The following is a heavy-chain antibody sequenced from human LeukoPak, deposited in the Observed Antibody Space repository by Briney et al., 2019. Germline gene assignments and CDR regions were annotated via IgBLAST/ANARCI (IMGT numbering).Heavy chain of an antibody. CDR1: GFTFSSYS. CDR3: ARGSYGDHLDY. CDR2: ISSSSSTI. Sequence: PGGSLRLSCAASGFTFSSYSMNWVRQAPGKGLEWVSYISSSSSTIYYADSVKGRFTISRDNAKNSLYLQMNSLRAEDTAVYYCARGSYGDHLDYWGQGTLVTVSS. V-gene: IGHV3-48*04. J-gene: IGHJ4*02. D-gene: IGHD4-17*01.